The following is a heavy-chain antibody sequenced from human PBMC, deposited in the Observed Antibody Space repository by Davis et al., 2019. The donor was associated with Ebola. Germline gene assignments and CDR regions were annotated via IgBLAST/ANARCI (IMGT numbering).Heavy chain of an antibody. J-gene: IGHJ6*02. D-gene: IGHD3-3*01. CDR1: GFTFSSYA. V-gene: IGHV3-30-3*01. CDR3: ARDTWGGYGYGMDV. Sequence: GESLKISCAASGFTFSSYAMHWVRQAPGKGLEWVAVISYDGSNKYYADSVKGRFTISRDNSKNTLYLQMNSLRAEDTAVYYCARDTWGGYGYGMDVWGQGTTVTVSS. CDR2: ISYDGSNK.